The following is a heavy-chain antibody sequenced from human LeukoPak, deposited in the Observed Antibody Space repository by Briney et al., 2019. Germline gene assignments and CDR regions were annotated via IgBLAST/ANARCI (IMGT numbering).Heavy chain of an antibody. CDR1: GYSFTSYW. CDR2: IYPGDSDT. CDR3: ARGDVVRGVSWFDS. D-gene: IGHD2-21*02. V-gene: IGHV5-51*01. J-gene: IGHJ5*01. Sequence: GGSLKISCKGSGYSFTSYWIGWVRQMPGKGLEWMGSIYPGDSDTKYSPSFQGQVTISVDKSTNTAYLQWKSLKASDTAMYYCARGDVVRGVSWFDSWGQGALVTVSS.